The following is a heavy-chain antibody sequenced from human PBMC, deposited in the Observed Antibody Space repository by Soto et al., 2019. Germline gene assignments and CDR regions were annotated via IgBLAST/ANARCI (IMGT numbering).Heavy chain of an antibody. CDR1: GYTFTSYD. CDR3: ARYCSSTSCYPFYYYYGMDV. J-gene: IGHJ6*02. Sequence: ASVKVSCKASGYTFTSYDINWVRQATGQGLEWMGWMNPNSGNTGYAQKFQGRVTMTTDNSISTAYMELSSLRSEDTAVYYCARYCSSTSCYPFYYYYGMDVWGQGTTVTVSS. CDR2: MNPNSGNT. V-gene: IGHV1-8*01. D-gene: IGHD2-2*01.